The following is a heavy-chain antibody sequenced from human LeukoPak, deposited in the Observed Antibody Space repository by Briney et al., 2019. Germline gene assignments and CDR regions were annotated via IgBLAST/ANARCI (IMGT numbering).Heavy chain of an antibody. V-gene: IGHV3-21*04. Sequence: GGSLRLSCAASGFTFSSYSMNWVRQAPGKGLEWVPSISSSSSYIYYADSVRGRFTISRDNAKNSLYLQMNSLRAEDTAIYYCAKKYSTGLDPWGQGTLVTVSS. D-gene: IGHD1-26*01. CDR3: AKKYSTGLDP. J-gene: IGHJ5*02. CDR1: GFTFSSYS. CDR2: ISSSSSYI.